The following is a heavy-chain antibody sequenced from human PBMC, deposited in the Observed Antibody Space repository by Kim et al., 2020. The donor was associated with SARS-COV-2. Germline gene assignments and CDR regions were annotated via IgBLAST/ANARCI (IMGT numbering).Heavy chain of an antibody. CDR3: ARDLNNVWDFWSGRYYYYGMDV. Sequence: GGSLRLSCAASGFTFSSYAMHWVRQAPGKGLEWVAVISYDGSNKYYADSVKGRFTISRDNSKNTLYLQMNSLRAEDTAVYYCARDLNNVWDFWSGRYYYYGMDVWGQGTTVTVSS. V-gene: IGHV3-30*04. CDR1: GFTFSSYA. D-gene: IGHD3-3*01. CDR2: ISYDGSNK. J-gene: IGHJ6*02.